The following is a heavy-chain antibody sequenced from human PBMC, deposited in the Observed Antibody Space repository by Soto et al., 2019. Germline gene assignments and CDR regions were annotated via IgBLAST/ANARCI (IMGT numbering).Heavy chain of an antibody. CDR3: ARDPRGIAVAGAFDY. V-gene: IGHV3-33*01. Sequence: GGSLRLSCAASGFTFSSYGMHWVRQAPGKGLEWVAVIWYDGSNKYYADSVKGRFTISRDNSKNTLYLQMNSLRAEDTAVYYCARDPRGIAVAGAFDYWGQGTLVTVSS. CDR2: IWYDGSNK. CDR1: GFTFSSYG. J-gene: IGHJ4*02. D-gene: IGHD6-19*01.